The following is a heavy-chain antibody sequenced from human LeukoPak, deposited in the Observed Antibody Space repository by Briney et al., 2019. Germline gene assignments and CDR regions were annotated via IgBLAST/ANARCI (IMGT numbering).Heavy chain of an antibody. CDR3: ARLRARITIFGVVIIGENWFDP. CDR2: IYHSGST. CDR1: GGSISSGGYS. J-gene: IGHJ5*02. V-gene: IGHV4-30-2*01. D-gene: IGHD3-3*01. Sequence: SETLSLTCAVSGGSISSGGYSWSWIRQPPGRGLEWIGYIYHSGSTYYNPSLKSRVTISVDRSKNQFSLKLSSVTAADTAVYYCARLRARITIFGVVIIGENWFDPWGQGTLVTVSS.